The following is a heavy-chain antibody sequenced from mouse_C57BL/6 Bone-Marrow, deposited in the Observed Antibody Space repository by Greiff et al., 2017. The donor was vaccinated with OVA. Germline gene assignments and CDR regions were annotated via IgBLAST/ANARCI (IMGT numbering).Heavy chain of an antibody. D-gene: IGHD1-1*01. Sequence: EVKLVESGGDLVKPGGSLKLSCAASGFTFSSYGMSWVRQTPDKRLEWVATISSGGSYTYYPDSVKGRFTISRDNAKNTLYLQMSSLKSEDTAMYYCARHYYGSSLGFAYWGQGTLVTVSA. CDR3: ARHYYGSSLGFAY. V-gene: IGHV5-6*01. CDR1: GFTFSSYG. J-gene: IGHJ3*01. CDR2: ISSGGSYT.